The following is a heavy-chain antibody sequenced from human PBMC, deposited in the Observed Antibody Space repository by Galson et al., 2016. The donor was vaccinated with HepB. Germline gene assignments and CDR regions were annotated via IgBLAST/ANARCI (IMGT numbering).Heavy chain of an antibody. J-gene: IGHJ5*02. CDR3: FDP. D-gene: IGHD1-14*01. V-gene: IGHV4-38-2*01. CDR2: VSHGGNT. Sequence: SETLSLTCAVSGYSISRGYYWGRVRQSPGRGLEWMGSVSHGGNTHYNPSILSRATISLDTSKNQVSLRMTSVTAADGIEHKWFDPWGQGTLVTVSS. CDR1: GYSISRGYY.